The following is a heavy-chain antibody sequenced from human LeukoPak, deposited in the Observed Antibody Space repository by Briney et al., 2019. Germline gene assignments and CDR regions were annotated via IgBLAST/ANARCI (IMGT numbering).Heavy chain of an antibody. D-gene: IGHD5-18*01. J-gene: IGHJ6*02. CDR1: GFTFSSYA. V-gene: IGHV3-23*01. CDR3: AKDTQLWPYYYYGMDV. CDR2: ISGSGGST. Sequence: GGSLRLSCAASGFTFSSYAMSWVRQAPGKGLEWVSAISGSGGSTYYADSVKGRFTISRDNSKNTPYLQMNSLRAEDTAVYYCAKDTQLWPYYYYGMDVWGQGTTVTVSS.